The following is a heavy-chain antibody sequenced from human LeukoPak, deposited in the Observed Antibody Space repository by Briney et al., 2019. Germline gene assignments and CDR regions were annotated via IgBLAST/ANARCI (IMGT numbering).Heavy chain of an antibody. Sequence: GGSLRLSCAASGFTFSSYSMNWVRQAPGKGLEWVSSISSSSSYIYYADSVKGRFTISRDNAKNSLYLQMNSLRAEDTAVYYCARDMVLWFGELRYYYGMDVCGQGTTVTVSS. CDR2: ISSSSSYI. CDR3: ARDMVLWFGELRYYYGMDV. V-gene: IGHV3-21*01. CDR1: GFTFSSYS. J-gene: IGHJ6*02. D-gene: IGHD3-10*01.